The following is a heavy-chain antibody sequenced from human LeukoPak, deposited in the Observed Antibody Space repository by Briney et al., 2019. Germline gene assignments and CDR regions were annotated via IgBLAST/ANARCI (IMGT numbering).Heavy chain of an antibody. V-gene: IGHV1-69*13. J-gene: IGHJ6*02. CDR2: IIAIFATS. CDR1: GYTFTGYY. Sequence: GASVKVSCKTSGYTFTGYYMHWVRQAPGQGLEWMGGIIAIFATSNYAQKFQGRVTITADQTTRTAYMELSTLRSEDTAMYFCATMSFGTGSFGTHYFYGMDVWGQGTTVTVSS. CDR3: ATMSFGTGSFGTHYFYGMDV. D-gene: IGHD3-10*01.